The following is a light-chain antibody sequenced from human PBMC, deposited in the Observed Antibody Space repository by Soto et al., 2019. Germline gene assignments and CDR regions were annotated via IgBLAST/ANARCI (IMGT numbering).Light chain of an antibody. CDR1: QNVRTF. Sequence: EVVLTQSPATLSLSPGERATLSCRASQNVRTFLDWYQQKPGQAPRLLIYGASNRATGIPARFSGSGSGTDFTLTISSLQAEDVAVYYCQQFFTTPLTFGGGTRVEIK. J-gene: IGKJ4*01. CDR3: QQFFTTPLT. V-gene: IGKV3-11*01. CDR2: GAS.